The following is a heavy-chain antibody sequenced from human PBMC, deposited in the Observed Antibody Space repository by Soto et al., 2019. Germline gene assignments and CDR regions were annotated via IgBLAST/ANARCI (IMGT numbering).Heavy chain of an antibody. D-gene: IGHD3-10*01. CDR1: TFDLSHYA. CDR3: ARDHTINDSARCRDFVSTPQNEDTPCYGMDV. Sequence: QLVQSGGGVVQPGGSLRLTCAASTFDLSHYAIHWVRQAPGKGLEWVALLSFDGSEKFFIDSVKGRFTISRDSSNNRVFLQMIRLRGDDTAVYFCARDHTINDSARCRDFVSTPQNEDTPCYGMDVWGQGDTVSVSS. CDR2: LSFDGSEK. J-gene: IGHJ6*02. V-gene: IGHV3-30*04.